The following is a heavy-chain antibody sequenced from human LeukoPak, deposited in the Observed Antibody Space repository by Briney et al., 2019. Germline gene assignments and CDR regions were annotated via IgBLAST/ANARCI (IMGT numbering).Heavy chain of an antibody. CDR3: ARDRATVTTLANFDY. Sequence: GASVKVSCKASDYTFASYGISWVRQAPGQGLEWMGWISAYNGNTNYALKLQGRVTMTTDTSTSTAYMELRSLRSDDTAVYYCARDRATVTTLANFDYWGQGTLVTVSS. V-gene: IGHV1-18*01. CDR2: ISAYNGNT. CDR1: DYTFASYG. D-gene: IGHD4-17*01. J-gene: IGHJ4*02.